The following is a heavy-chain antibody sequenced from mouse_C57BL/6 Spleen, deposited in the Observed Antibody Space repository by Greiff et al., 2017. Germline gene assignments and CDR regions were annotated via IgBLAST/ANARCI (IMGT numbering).Heavy chain of an antibody. J-gene: IGHJ4*01. CDR1: GYTFTSYG. V-gene: IGHV1-72*01. Sequence: QVQLKEPGAELVKPGASVKLSCKASGYTFTSYGMHWVKQRPGRGLEWIGRIDPNSGGTKYNEKFKNKATLTVDKPSSTAYMQLSSLTSEDSAVCCCSRSWDVGMGYWGQGTSGTGAS. CDR3: SRSWDVGMGY. D-gene: IGHD4-1*01. CDR2: IDPNSGGT.